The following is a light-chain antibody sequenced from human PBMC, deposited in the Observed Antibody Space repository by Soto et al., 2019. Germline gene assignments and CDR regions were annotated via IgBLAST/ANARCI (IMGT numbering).Light chain of an antibody. J-gene: IGLJ2*01. CDR1: SSDVGGYNY. CDR2: NND. Sequence: QSALTQPASVSGSPGQSITISCTGTSSDVGGYNYVSWYQQLPGTAPKLLIYNNDYRPSGVPDRFSGSKSGTSASLAISGLQSEDEADYYCAAWDDSLSGVVFGGGTKLTVL. CDR3: AAWDDSLSGVV. V-gene: IGLV1-47*02.